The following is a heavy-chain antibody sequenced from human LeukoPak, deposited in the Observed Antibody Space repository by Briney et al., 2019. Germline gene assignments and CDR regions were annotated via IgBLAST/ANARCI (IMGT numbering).Heavy chain of an antibody. CDR3: AYTVTTKVYYFDY. CDR2: IYYSVST. D-gene: IGHD4-17*01. J-gene: IGHJ4*02. CDR1: GGSISSGGYY. Sequence: PLSLTCTVSGGSISSGGYYWSWIRPHPGKSLEWIGYIYYSVSTYYNPSLTSRLTISVDTSKNQFSLKLSSVTAADTAVYYCAYTVTTKVYYFDYWGQGTLVTVSS. V-gene: IGHV4-31*03.